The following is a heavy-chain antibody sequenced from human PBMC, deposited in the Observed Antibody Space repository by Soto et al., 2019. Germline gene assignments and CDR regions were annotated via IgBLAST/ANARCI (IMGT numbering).Heavy chain of an antibody. CDR2: IYHSRST. CDR3: ARGPPLCY. V-gene: IGHV4-30-2*01. Sequence: PSETLSLTCAVSGGSISSGGYSWSWIRQPPGKGLECIGSIYHSRSTYYNPSLKSRVTISVDRSKNQFSLKLSSVTAADTAVYYCARGPPLCYWGQGTLVTVSS. CDR1: GGSISSGGYS. J-gene: IGHJ4*01.